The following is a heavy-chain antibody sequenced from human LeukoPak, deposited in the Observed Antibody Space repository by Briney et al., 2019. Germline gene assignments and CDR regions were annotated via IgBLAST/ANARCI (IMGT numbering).Heavy chain of an antibody. CDR2: ISYDGSNK. D-gene: IGHD2-15*01. CDR1: GFTFSSYA. V-gene: IGHV3-30-3*01. Sequence: GRSLSLSCAASGFTFSSYAMHWVRQAPGKGLEWVAVISYDGSNKYYADSVKGRFTISRDNSKNTLYLQMNSLRAEDTAVYYCASRKDTPHLPDYWGQGTLVTVSS. CDR3: ASRKDTPHLPDY. J-gene: IGHJ4*02.